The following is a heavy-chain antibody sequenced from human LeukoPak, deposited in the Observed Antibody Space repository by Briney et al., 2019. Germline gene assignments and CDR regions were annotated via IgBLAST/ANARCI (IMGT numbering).Heavy chain of an antibody. V-gene: IGHV4-30-4*08. D-gene: IGHD4-17*01. Sequence: SETRSLTCTVSGGSISSGDYYWSWIRQPPGKGLEWIGYIYYSGSTYYNPSLKSRVTISVDTSKNQFSLKLSSVTAADTAVYYCARSIYGDPIDYWGQGTLVTVSS. CDR3: ARSIYGDPIDY. CDR1: GGSISSGDYY. J-gene: IGHJ4*02. CDR2: IYYSGST.